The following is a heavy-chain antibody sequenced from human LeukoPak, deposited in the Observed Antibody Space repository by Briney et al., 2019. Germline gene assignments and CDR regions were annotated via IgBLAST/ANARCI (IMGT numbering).Heavy chain of an antibody. J-gene: IGHJ6*02. Sequence: GGSLRLSCAASGFTFSSYAMSWVRQAPGKGLEWVSAISGSGGSTYYADSVKGRFTISRDNSKNTLYLQMNSLRAEDTAVYYCAKSEGSRYYYYGMDVWGQGTTVTVSS. D-gene: IGHD1-26*01. CDR2: ISGSGGST. CDR3: AKSEGSRYYYYGMDV. CDR1: GFTFSSYA. V-gene: IGHV3-23*01.